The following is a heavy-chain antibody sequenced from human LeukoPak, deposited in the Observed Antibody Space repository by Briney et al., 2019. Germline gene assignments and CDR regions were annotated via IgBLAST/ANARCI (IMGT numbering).Heavy chain of an antibody. Sequence: GASVKVSCKASGYTFTSYYMYWVRQAPGQGLEWMGIINPSGGSTSYAQKFQGRVTMTRDTSTSTVYMELSSLRSEDTAVYYCAREGMYYYDSSGYPDYWGQGTLVTVSS. CDR2: INPSGGST. J-gene: IGHJ4*02. CDR3: AREGMYYYDSSGYPDY. D-gene: IGHD3-22*01. V-gene: IGHV1-46*01. CDR1: GYTFTSYY.